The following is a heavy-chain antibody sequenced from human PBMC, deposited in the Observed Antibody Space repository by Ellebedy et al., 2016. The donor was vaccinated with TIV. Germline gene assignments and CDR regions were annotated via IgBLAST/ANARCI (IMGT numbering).Heavy chain of an antibody. CDR2: IYYSGST. J-gene: IGHJ5*02. Sequence: MPSETLSLTCTVSGGSISSGGYYWSWIRQHPGKGLEWIGYIYYSGSTYYNPSLKSLVTISVDTSKNQFSLKLSSVTAADTAGYYCARGVAGNWFDPWGQGTLVTVSS. D-gene: IGHD3-10*01. CDR1: GGSISSGGYY. V-gene: IGHV4-31*01. CDR3: ARGVAGNWFDP.